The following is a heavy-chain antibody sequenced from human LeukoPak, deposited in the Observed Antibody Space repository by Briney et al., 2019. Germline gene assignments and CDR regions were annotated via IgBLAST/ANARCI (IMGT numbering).Heavy chain of an antibody. J-gene: IGHJ4*02. CDR3: AKDRYGDYSFDS. V-gene: IGHV3-23*01. CDR1: GFTFSSCA. CDR2: ISGSGAST. Sequence: GGSLRLSCAASGFTFSSCAMNWVRQAPGKGLEWVSPISGSGASTYDADSVKGRFTISRDNSKNTLYPQMNSLRAEDTAIYYCAKDRYGDYSFDSWGQGTLVTVSS. D-gene: IGHD4-17*01.